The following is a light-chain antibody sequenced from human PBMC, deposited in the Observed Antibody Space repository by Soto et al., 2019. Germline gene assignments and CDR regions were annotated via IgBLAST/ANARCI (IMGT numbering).Light chain of an antibody. CDR2: ATS. V-gene: IGKV1-9*01. CDR1: QSISSY. J-gene: IGKJ4*01. CDR3: QQRKDYPLT. Sequence: DIQMTQSPSSLSASVGDRVTITCRASQSISSYLNWYQQKPGKAPKLLIYATSTLQSGVPSRFSGSGSGTEFTLTISSLQPEDFATYYCQQRKDYPLTFGGGTKVDI.